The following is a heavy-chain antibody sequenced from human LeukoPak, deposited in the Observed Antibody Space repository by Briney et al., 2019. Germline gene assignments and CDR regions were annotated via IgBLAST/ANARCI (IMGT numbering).Heavy chain of an antibody. CDR1: GFTFSSYA. CDR2: ISGSGGST. CDR3: AKDGAAQGYCSGGSCYPGWFDP. J-gene: IGHJ5*02. D-gene: IGHD2-15*01. Sequence: GGSLRLSCAASGFTFSSYAMSWVRQAPGKGLEWVSAISGSGGSTYYADSVKGRFTISRDNSKNTLYLQMNSLRAEDTAVYYCAKDGAAQGYCSGGSCYPGWFDPWGQGTLVTVSS. V-gene: IGHV3-23*01.